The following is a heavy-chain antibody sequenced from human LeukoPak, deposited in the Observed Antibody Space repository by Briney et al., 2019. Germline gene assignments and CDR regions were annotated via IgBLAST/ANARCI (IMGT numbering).Heavy chain of an antibody. D-gene: IGHD5-18*01. J-gene: IGHJ4*02. CDR1: GFTFSSYA. CDR3: AKAQNRGYSYGYPYFDS. CDR2: ISGSGSST. Sequence: PGGSLRLSCAASGFTFSSYAMSWVRQAPGKGLEWVSAISGSGSSTYYADSVKGRFAISRDNSKNTLYLQMNSLRAEDTAVYYCAKAQNRGYSYGYPYFDSWGQGTLVTVSS. V-gene: IGHV3-23*01.